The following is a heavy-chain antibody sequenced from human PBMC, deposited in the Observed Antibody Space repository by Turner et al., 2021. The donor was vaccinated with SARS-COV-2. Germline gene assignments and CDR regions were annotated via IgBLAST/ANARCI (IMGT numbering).Heavy chain of an antibody. CDR2: ISRSGSTI. V-gene: IGHV3-48*03. D-gene: IGHD6-13*01. CDR3: ARGTVAAAGIAFDY. J-gene: IGHJ4*02. Sequence: EVQLVESGGGLVQPGGSLRLSCAASGFTFSSYEMNWVRQAPGEGLECVSYISRSGSTIYYADAVKGRFTISRENAKNSLYLQMNSLRAEDTAVYYCARGTVAAAGIAFDYWGQGTLVTVSS. CDR1: GFTFSSYE.